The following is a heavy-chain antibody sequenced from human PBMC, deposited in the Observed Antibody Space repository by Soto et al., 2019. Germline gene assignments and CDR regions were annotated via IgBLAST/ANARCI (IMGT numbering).Heavy chain of an antibody. CDR1: GGSISSSSYY. Sequence: QLQLQESGPGLVKPSETLSLTCTVSGGSISSSSYYWGWIRQPPGKGLEWIGTIYHSGSTYYKPPRKSRVTISVDTSKNQFSLRLNSVTAADTAIYYCAREMGGSIDYWGQGTLVTVSS. CDR2: IYHSGST. CDR3: AREMGGSIDY. V-gene: IGHV4-39*01. J-gene: IGHJ4*02. D-gene: IGHD1-26*01.